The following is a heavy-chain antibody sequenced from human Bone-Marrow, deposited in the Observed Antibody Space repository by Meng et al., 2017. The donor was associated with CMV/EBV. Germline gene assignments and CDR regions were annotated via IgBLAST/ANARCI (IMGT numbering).Heavy chain of an antibody. D-gene: IGHD4-17*01. Sequence: GGSLRLSCAASGFTFSNYGMSWVRQAPGKGLEWVSSISSSATYIYYADSLEGRFTISRDNARNSLYLHVNSLRPEDTAIYYCARTLRYILGEHYYGMDVWGQGTTVTVSS. CDR3: ARTLRYILGEHYYGMDV. CDR2: ISSSATYI. J-gene: IGHJ6*02. V-gene: IGHV3-21*01. CDR1: GFTFSNYG.